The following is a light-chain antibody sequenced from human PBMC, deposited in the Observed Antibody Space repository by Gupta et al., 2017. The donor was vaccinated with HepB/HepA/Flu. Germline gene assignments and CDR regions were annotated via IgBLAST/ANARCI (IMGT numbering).Light chain of an antibody. V-gene: IGKV1-9*01. Sequence: DIQLTQSPSFLSASVGDRVTIPCRASQGISSYLAWYQQKPGKAPKLLIYAASTLQSGVPSRFSGSGSGTEFTLTISCLQPEDFATYYCQQLNSYPLTFGGGTKVEIK. J-gene: IGKJ4*01. CDR2: AAS. CDR3: QQLNSYPLT. CDR1: QGISSY.